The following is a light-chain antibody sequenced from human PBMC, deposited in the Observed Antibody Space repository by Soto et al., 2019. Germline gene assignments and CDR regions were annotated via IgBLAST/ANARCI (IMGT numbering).Light chain of an antibody. J-gene: IGKJ1*01. Sequence: EIVLTQSPGSLSLSPGERATLSCRASQSVSSNNLAWYQQKPGQTPRLLIYGASSRVTDTPDRFSGSGSGTDFTLTISRLEPEDFAVYYCQQYGASTGTFGQGTKVEV. CDR3: QQYGASTGT. CDR1: QSVSSNN. V-gene: IGKV3-20*01. CDR2: GAS.